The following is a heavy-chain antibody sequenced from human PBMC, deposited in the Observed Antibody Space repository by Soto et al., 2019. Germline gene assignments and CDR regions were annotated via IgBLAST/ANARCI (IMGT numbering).Heavy chain of an antibody. CDR3: ARDRHDLGDYLRDPD. V-gene: IGHV1-69*01. D-gene: IGHD4-17*01. CDR1: GDLFSRNA. Sequence: QVRLLQSGAEVKKPGSAVKVSCNASGDLFSRNAFNWVRQAPGQGREWMGRIIPVLGSTINEQKVQGRLTLTADESPQTAYVELTRLTYDDTAMYFCARDRHDLGDYLRDPDWGQGTQVTVSS. J-gene: IGHJ4*02. CDR2: IIPVLGST.